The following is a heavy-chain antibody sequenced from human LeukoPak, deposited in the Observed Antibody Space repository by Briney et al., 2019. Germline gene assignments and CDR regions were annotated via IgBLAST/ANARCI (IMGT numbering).Heavy chain of an antibody. CDR3: ARGITMVRGVLDY. CDR2: IYSGGST. Sequence: GGSLRLSCAASGFTVSSNYMSWVRQAPGKGLEWVSVIYSGGSTYYADSVKGRSTISRDNSKNTLYLQMNSLRAEDTAVYYCARGITMVRGVLDYWGQGTLVTVSS. CDR1: GFTVSSNY. D-gene: IGHD3-10*01. V-gene: IGHV3-66*01. J-gene: IGHJ4*02.